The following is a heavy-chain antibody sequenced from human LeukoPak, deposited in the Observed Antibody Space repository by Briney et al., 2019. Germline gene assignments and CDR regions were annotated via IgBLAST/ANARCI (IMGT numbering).Heavy chain of an antibody. CDR2: IYYSGST. Sequence: SETLSLTCTVSGGSISTNSYYWGWIRQPPGKGLEWIGSIYYSGSTYYNPSLKSRVTISVDTSKNQFSLKLNSVTAADTAVYYCARAANWHDDDWFDPWGQGTLVTVSS. CDR1: GGSISTNSYY. D-gene: IGHD1-1*01. CDR3: ARAANWHDDDWFDP. V-gene: IGHV4-39*01. J-gene: IGHJ5*02.